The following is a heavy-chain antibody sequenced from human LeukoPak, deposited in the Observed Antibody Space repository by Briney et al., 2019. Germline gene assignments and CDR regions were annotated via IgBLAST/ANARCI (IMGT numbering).Heavy chain of an antibody. CDR1: GYTLTELS. Sequence: ASVKVSCKVSGYTLTELSMHWVRQAPGKGLEWMGGFDPEDGETIYAQKFQGRVTMTEDTSTDTAYMELSSLRSEDTAVYYCATGLAIGSGSYYPDHWGQGTLVTVSS. D-gene: IGHD3-10*01. J-gene: IGHJ4*02. CDR3: ATGLAIGSGSYYPDH. V-gene: IGHV1-24*01. CDR2: FDPEDGET.